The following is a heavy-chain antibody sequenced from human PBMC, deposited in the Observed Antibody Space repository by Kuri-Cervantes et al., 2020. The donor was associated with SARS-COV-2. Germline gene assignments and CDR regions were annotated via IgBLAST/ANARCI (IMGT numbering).Heavy chain of an antibody. J-gene: IGHJ3*02. CDR1: GFTVSSNY. V-gene: IGHV3-53*01. CDR3: ATATAATYVDWRGQDGFDI. CDR2: IYSGGST. D-gene: IGHD3-3*01. Sequence: GESLKISCAASGFTVSSNYMSWVRQAPGKGLESVSVIYSGGSTYYADSVKGRFTISRDSSKNTLYLQMNSLRAEDTDVYYCATATAATYVDWRGQDGFDIWGQGTMVTVSS.